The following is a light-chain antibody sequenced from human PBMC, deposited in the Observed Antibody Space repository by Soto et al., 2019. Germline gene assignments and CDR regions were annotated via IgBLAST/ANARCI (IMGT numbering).Light chain of an antibody. J-gene: IGKJ5*01. CDR2: DAS. CDR1: QSANSN. Sequence: EIVMTQSPATLSVSPGERATLSCRASQSANSNLAWYQQKPGQAPTLLIYDASTRATGIPARFSGSGSGTEFTLTISSLQSEDFAVYYCQQFDNRPPVTFGQGTRLEIK. V-gene: IGKV3-15*01. CDR3: QQFDNRPPVT.